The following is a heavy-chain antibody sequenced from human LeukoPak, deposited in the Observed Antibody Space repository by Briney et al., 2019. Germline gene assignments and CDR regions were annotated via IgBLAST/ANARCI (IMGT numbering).Heavy chain of an antibody. J-gene: IGHJ4*02. CDR3: ARGGYSYGYSPTHYFDY. Sequence: GGSLRLSCAASGFTFSSYGMHWVRQAPGKGLEWVAVIWYDGSNKYYADSVKGRFTISRDNSKNTLYLQMNSLRAEDTAVYYCARGGYSYGYSPTHYFDYWGQGTLVTVSS. D-gene: IGHD5-18*01. V-gene: IGHV3-33*01. CDR2: IWYDGSNK. CDR1: GFTFSSYG.